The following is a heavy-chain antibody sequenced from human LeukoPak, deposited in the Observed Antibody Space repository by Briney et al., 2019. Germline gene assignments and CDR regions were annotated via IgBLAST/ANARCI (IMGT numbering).Heavy chain of an antibody. CDR3: ARKTAMVRFDP. V-gene: IGHV1-18*01. CDR1: GYTFTSYG. Sequence: GASVKVSCKASGYTFTSYGISWVRQAPGQRLEWMGWISAYNGNTNYAQKLQGRVTMTTDTSTSTAYLELRSLRYDDTAVYYCARKTAMVRFDPWGQGTLVTVSS. J-gene: IGHJ5*02. CDR2: ISAYNGNT. D-gene: IGHD5-18*01.